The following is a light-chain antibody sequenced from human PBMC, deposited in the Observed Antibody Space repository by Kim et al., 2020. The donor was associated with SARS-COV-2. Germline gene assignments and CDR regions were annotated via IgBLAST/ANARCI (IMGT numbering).Light chain of an antibody. CDR2: GNS. CDR1: SSNIGAGYD. Sequence: RVPNTCSGSSSNIGAGYDVHWYQQLPGTAPKLLIYGNSNQPSGVPDRFSGSKSGTSASLAITGLQAEDEADYYCQSYDSSLSGSVFGGGTQLTVL. CDR3: QSYDSSLSGSV. J-gene: IGLJ2*01. V-gene: IGLV1-40*01.